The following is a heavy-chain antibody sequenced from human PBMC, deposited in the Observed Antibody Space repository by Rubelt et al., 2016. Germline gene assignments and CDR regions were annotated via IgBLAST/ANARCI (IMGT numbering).Heavy chain of an antibody. CDR1: GYTFTGYY. CDR2: INPNSGGQ. CDR3: ARFAIGGHSSGYLFDY. V-gene: IGHV1-2*02. J-gene: IGHJ4*02. D-gene: IGHD3-22*01. Sequence: QVQLVQSGAEVKKPGASVKVSCKASGYTFTGYYMHWVRQAPGQGLEWMGWINPNSGGQNYAQKCQGRVTMTRETSISTAYMELSRLRSDDTAVYYCARFAIGGHSSGYLFDYWGQGTLVTVSS.